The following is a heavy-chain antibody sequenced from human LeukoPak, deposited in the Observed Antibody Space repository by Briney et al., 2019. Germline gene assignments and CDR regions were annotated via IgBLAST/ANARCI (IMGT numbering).Heavy chain of an antibody. CDR1: GFTFSSYE. CDR3: ARGSFCSSNTCSLYNWFDP. V-gene: IGHV3-48*03. Sequence: GGSLRLSCAASGFTFSSYEMNWVRQAPGKGLEWVSYISSRGSTIYHADSVKGRFTISRDNAKNSLYLQMNSLRAEDTAVYYCARGSFCSSNTCSLYNWFDPWGQGTLVTVSS. J-gene: IGHJ5*02. CDR2: ISSRGSTI. D-gene: IGHD2-2*01.